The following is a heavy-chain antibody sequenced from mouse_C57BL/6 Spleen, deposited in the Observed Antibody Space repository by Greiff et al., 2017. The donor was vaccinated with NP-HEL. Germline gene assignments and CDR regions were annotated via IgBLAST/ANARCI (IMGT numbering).Heavy chain of an antibody. CDR1: GFTFSSYA. J-gene: IGHJ1*03. Sequence: DVHLVESGGGLVKPGGSLKLSCAASGFTFSSYAMSWVRQTPEKRLEWVATISDGGSYTYYPDNVKGRFTISRDNAKNNLYLQMSHLKSEDTAMYYCARDRTPSYFDVWGTGTTVTVSS. V-gene: IGHV5-4*01. CDR2: ISDGGSYT. CDR3: ARDRTPSYFDV.